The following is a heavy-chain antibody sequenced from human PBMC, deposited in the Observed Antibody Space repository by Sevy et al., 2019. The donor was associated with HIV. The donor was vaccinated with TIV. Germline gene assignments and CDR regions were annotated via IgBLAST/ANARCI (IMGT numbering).Heavy chain of an antibody. CDR1: GYTFTSYD. CDR2: MNPNSGNT. CDR3: ARSTREKNYYYYGMDV. Sequence: ASVKVSCKASGYTFTSYDINWVRQATGQGLEWMGWMNPNSGNTGYAQTFQGRVTMTRNTSISTAYMELSSLRSEDTAVYYCARSTREKNYYYYGMDVWGQGTTVTVSS. D-gene: IGHD1-26*01. V-gene: IGHV1-8*01. J-gene: IGHJ6*02.